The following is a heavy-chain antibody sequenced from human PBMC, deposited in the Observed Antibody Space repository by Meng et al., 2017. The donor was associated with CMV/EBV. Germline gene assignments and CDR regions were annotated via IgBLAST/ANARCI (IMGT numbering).Heavy chain of an antibody. Sequence: QITVKESALTLVKPTQTLTLTSPCSGLSPRTIGVGLGWIRQPPGKAREWLALIYWDDDKRYSPSLKSRLTITKDTSKNQVVLTMTNMDPVDTATYHCAHRGSYGYHGYWGQGTLVTVSS. CDR3: AHRGSYGYHGY. CDR1: GLSPRTIGVG. CDR2: IYWDDDK. D-gene: IGHD5-18*01. J-gene: IGHJ4*02. V-gene: IGHV2-5*02.